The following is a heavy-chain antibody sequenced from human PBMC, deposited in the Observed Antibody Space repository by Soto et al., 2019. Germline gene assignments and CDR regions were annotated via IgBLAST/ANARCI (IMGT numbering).Heavy chain of an antibody. Sequence: SGPTLVNPTQTLTLTCTFSGFSLSTSGVGVGWIRQPPGKALEWLALIYWDDDKRYSPSLKSRLTITKDTSKNQVVLTMTNMDPVDTATYYCARSRVVVAATVGGAFDIWGQGTMVTVSS. CDR3: ARSRVVVAATVGGAFDI. CDR2: IYWDDDK. D-gene: IGHD2-15*01. V-gene: IGHV2-5*02. J-gene: IGHJ3*02. CDR1: GFSLSTSGVG.